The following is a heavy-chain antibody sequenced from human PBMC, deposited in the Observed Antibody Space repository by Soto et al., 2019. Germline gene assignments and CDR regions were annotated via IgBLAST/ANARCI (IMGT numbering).Heavy chain of an antibody. CDR2: INHVGGT. D-gene: IGHD3-16*01. V-gene: IGHV4-34*01. CDR1: GGFLSESY. CDR3: VRIRYQLPSSVLWLDP. J-gene: IGHJ5*02. Sequence: SETLSLTCAVYGGFLSESYWTWIRQPPGKGLEWIGEINHVGGTNYNPSLKSRVTMSVDTSQNQFSLRLISVTAAETAMYFCVRIRYQLPSSVLWLDPWGQGTPVTVSS.